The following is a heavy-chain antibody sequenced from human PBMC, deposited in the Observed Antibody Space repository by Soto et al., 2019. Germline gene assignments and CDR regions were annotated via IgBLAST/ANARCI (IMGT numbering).Heavy chain of an antibody. Sequence: QVQLVESGGGFVKPGGSLRLTCAASGFTFSDYYMSWIRQAPGKGLEWVSYISSGGTTIYYADSVKGRFTISRDDAKNSLYLQMNSLRAEDTAVYFCATKGGGNYFGFDPWGQGTLVTVSS. CDR3: ATKGGGNYFGFDP. CDR1: GFTFSDYY. V-gene: IGHV3-11*01. J-gene: IGHJ5*02. CDR2: ISSGGTTI. D-gene: IGHD3-10*01.